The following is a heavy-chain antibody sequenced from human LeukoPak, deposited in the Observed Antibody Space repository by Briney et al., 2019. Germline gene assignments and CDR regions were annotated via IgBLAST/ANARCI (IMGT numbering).Heavy chain of an antibody. CDR1: GFIFGNAW. Sequence: GGSLRLSCAASGFIFGNAWMSWVRQAPGKGLEWVGRIKSKTDGGTTDYAAPVKGRFTISRDDSKNTLYLQMNSLKTEDTAVYYCWESSGWYHDAFDIWGQGTMVTVSS. V-gene: IGHV3-15*01. CDR3: WESSGWYHDAFDI. D-gene: IGHD6-19*01. CDR2: IKSKTDGGTT. J-gene: IGHJ3*02.